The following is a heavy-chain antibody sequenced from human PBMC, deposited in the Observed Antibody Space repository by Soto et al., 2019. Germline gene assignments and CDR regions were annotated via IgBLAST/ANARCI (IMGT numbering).Heavy chain of an antibody. J-gene: IGHJ4*02. V-gene: IGHV1-46*01. CDR2: INPSGGST. Sequence: ASVKVSCKASGYTFTSYYMHWVRQAPGQGLEWMGKINPSGGSTSYAQKIQGRVTMTRDTSTSTVYMELSSLRSEDTAVYYCARVYCSGGSCYGIDYWGQGTLVTVSS. CDR3: ARVYCSGGSCYGIDY. CDR1: GYTFTSYY. D-gene: IGHD2-15*01.